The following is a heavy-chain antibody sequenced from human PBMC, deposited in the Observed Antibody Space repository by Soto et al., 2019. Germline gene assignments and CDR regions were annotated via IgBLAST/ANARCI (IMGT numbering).Heavy chain of an antibody. J-gene: IGHJ5*02. CDR3: ARDFSS. D-gene: IGHD3-3*01. V-gene: IGHV3-53*01. CDR1: GFTVTRNY. Sequence: GGSLRLSCAASGFTVTRNYMSWVRQAPGKSPEWVAIIQSGCETYFADSVKGRFSVSRDNSKNTLYLQMNNRKDEDTAVYFCARDFSSWGRGTLVTVSS. CDR2: IQSGCET.